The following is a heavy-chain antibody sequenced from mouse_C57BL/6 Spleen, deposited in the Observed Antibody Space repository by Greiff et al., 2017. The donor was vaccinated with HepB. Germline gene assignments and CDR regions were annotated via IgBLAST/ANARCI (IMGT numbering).Heavy chain of an antibody. Sequence: EVKLMESGGGLVQPGGSLSLSCAASGFTFTDYYMSWVRQPPGKALEWLGFIRNKANGYTTEYSASVKGRFTISRDNSQSILYLQMNALRAEDSATYYCARSYYKDYWGQGTTLTVSS. J-gene: IGHJ2*01. CDR1: GFTFTDYY. V-gene: IGHV7-3*01. CDR3: ARSYYKDY. CDR2: IRNKANGYTT. D-gene: IGHD1-1*01.